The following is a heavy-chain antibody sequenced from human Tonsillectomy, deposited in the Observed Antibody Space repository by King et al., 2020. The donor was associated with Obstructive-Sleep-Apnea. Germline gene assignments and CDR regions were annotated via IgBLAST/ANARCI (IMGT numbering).Heavy chain of an antibody. V-gene: IGHV3-23*04. J-gene: IGHJ6*02. CDR3: AKDTITIFGVVQYGMDV. CDR2: ISGSGSST. CDR1: GFTFSSYA. Sequence: VQLVESGGGLVQPGGSLRLSCAASGFTFSSYAMSWVRQAPGKGLEWVSAISGSGSSTYYADSVKGRFTISRDNSKNTLYLQMNSLRAEDTAVYYGAKDTITIFGVVQYGMDVWGQGTTVTVSS. D-gene: IGHD3-3*01.